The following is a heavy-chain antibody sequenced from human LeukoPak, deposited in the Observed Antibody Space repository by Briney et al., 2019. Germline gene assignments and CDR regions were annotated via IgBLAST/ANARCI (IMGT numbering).Heavy chain of an antibody. D-gene: IGHD3-22*01. CDR3: ARGEWGYYYDSSGPMHDY. V-gene: IGHV3-21*04. J-gene: IGHJ4*02. CDR2: ISSSSSYI. CDR1: GFTFSSYS. Sequence: GGSLRLSCAASGFTFSSYSMNWVRQAPGKGLEWVSSISSSSSYIYYADSVKGRFTISRDNAKNSLYLQMNSLRAEDTALYYCARGEWGYYYDSSGPMHDYWGQGTLVTVSS.